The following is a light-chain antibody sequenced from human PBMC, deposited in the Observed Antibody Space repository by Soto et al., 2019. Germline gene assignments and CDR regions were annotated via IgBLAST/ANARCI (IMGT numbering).Light chain of an antibody. J-gene: IGLJ1*01. Sequence: QSALTQPASVSGSPGQSITISCTGTSSDVGSYNLVSWYQQHPGKAPKLMISEVNKRPSGVSDRFSGSKSGNTASLTISGLQAEYEAGYHCCSHAGSSTLDVFGTGTKLPVL. CDR1: SSDVGSYNL. V-gene: IGLV2-23*02. CDR3: CSHAGSSTLDV. CDR2: EVN.